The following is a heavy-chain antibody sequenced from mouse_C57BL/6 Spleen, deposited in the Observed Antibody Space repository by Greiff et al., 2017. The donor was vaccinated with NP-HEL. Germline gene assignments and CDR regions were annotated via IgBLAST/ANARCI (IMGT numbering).Heavy chain of an antibody. CDR3: TRDYDYGYAMDY. V-gene: IGHV6-6*01. Sequence: DVHLVESGGGLVQPGGSMKLSCAASGFTFSDAWMDWVRQSPEQGLEWVAEIRNKANNHATYYAESVKGRFTISRDDSKSSVYLQMNSLRAEDTGIYYCTRDYDYGYAMDYWGQGTSVTVSS. CDR1: GFTFSDAW. J-gene: IGHJ4*01. CDR2: IRNKANNHAT. D-gene: IGHD2-4*01.